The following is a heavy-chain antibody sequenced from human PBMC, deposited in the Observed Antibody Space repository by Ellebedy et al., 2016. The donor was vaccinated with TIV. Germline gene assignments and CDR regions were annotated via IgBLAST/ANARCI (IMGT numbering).Heavy chain of an antibody. CDR2: IYYSGNT. V-gene: IGHV4-59*08. Sequence: GSLRLSXTVSGGSISGYYWSWIRQPPGKGLEWIGYIYYSGNTHFNPSLKSRVTMSVDTSKNQFSLKLSSVTAADTAVYYCARHNDLGGSGSYCEDSWGQGTLVTVSS. D-gene: IGHD3-10*01. CDR3: ARHNDLGGSGSYCEDS. CDR1: GGSISGYY. J-gene: IGHJ4*02.